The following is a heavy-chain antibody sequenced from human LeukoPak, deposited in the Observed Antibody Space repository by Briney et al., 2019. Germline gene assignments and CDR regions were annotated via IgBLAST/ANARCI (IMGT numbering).Heavy chain of an antibody. Sequence: GGSLRLSCAASGFTFSSYAMHWVRQAPGKGLEWVAVISYDGSNKYYADSVKGRFTISRDNSKNTLYLQMNSLRAEDTAVYYCARGWINYYDSSGYWLDYWGQGTLVTVS. V-gene: IGHV3-30*04. CDR2: ISYDGSNK. D-gene: IGHD3-22*01. CDR1: GFTFSSYA. CDR3: ARGWINYYDSSGYWLDY. J-gene: IGHJ4*02.